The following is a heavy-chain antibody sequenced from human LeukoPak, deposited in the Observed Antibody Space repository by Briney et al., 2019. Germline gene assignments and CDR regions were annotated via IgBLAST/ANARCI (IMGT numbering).Heavy chain of an antibody. CDR2: ISSSGNTI. CDR3: ARWGKVRGVNY. D-gene: IGHD3-10*01. CDR1: GGSFSGYY. V-gene: IGHV3-11*04. J-gene: IGHJ4*02. Sequence: LSLTCAVYGGSFSGYYWSWVRQAPGKGLEWVSYISSSGNTIYYADSVKGRFTISRDNAKNSLYLQMNSLRAEDTAVYYCARWGKVRGVNYWGQGTLVTVSS.